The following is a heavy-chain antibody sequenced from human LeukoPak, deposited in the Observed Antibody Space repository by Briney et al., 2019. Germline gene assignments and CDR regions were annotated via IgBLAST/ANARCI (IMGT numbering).Heavy chain of an antibody. CDR3: ARRKGTSGWSWGSPYYFDY. D-gene: IGHD6-19*01. J-gene: IGHJ4*02. CDR1: GGSFSGYY. CDR2: INHSGST. V-gene: IGHV4-34*01. Sequence: SETLSLTRAVYGGSFSGYYWSWIRQPPGKGLEWIGEINHSGSTNYNPSLKSRVTISVGTSKNQFSLKLSSVTAADTAVYYCARRKGTSGWSWGSPYYFDYWGQGTLATVSS.